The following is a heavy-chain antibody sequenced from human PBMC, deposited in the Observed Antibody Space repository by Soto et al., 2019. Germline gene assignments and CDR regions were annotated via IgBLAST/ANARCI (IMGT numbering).Heavy chain of an antibody. CDR3: ARDLGGPDY. D-gene: IGHD3-16*01. CDR2: LSSDGFGA. CDR1: DFSLSPYW. Sequence: GGSLRLSCAASDFSLSPYWMHWVRQVPGRGLEWVARLSSDGFGAAYADSVKGRFFISRDVARNTLSLQMNSLRTDDTAVYYCARDLGGPDYWGRGTSVTVSS. J-gene: IGHJ4*02. V-gene: IGHV3-74*03.